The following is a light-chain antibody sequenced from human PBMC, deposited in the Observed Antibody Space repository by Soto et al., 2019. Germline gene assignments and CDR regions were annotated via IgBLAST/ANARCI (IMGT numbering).Light chain of an antibody. J-gene: IGKJ4*01. CDR1: QDITNY. CDR3: QQLNAYPHS. CDR2: GAS. Sequence: DIQLTQSPSFLSASVGDRVTITCRASQDITNYLAWYLQKPGKAPKLLIYGASTLQSGVPSRFSGSGSGTEFTLTDSSLQPEDFATYYCQQLNAYPHSFGGGTKVEIK. V-gene: IGKV1-9*01.